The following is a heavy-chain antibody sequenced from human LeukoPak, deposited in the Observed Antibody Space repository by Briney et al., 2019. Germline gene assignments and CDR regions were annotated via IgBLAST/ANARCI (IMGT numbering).Heavy chain of an antibody. Sequence: GGSLRLSCAASGFTFSSYWMSWVRQAPGKGLEWVANIKQDGSEKYYVDSVKGRFTISRDNAKNSLYLQMNSLRAEDTAVYYCARDSVGGYYDFWSGYSHCFDYWGQGTLDTVSS. J-gene: IGHJ4*02. CDR2: IKQDGSEK. V-gene: IGHV3-7*01. CDR1: GFTFSSYW. D-gene: IGHD3-3*01. CDR3: ARDSVGGYYDFWSGYSHCFDY.